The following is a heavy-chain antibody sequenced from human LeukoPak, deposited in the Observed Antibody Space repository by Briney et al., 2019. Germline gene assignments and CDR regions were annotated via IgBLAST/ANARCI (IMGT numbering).Heavy chain of an antibody. V-gene: IGHV3-48*01. CDR3: ARAGYSSGWDYDY. J-gene: IGHJ4*02. D-gene: IGHD6-19*01. CDR2: ISSSSSTI. Sequence: GGSLRLSCAASGFTFSSYSMNWVRQAPGKGLEWVSYISSSSSTIYYADSVKGRFTISRDNAKNSLYLQLNSLRAEDTAVYYCARAGYSSGWDYDYWGQGTLVTVSS. CDR1: GFTFSSYS.